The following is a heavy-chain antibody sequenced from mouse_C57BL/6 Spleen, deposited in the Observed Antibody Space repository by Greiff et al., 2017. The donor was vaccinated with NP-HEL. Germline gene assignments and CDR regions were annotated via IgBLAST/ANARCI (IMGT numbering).Heavy chain of an antibody. V-gene: IGHV3-6*01. CDR2: ISYDGSN. J-gene: IGHJ2*01. D-gene: IGHD1-1*01. CDR3: ARGDYYGSSPYFDY. Sequence: DVQLQESGPGLVKPSQSLSLTCSVTGYSITSGYYWNWIRQFPGNKLEWMGYISYDGSNNYNPSLKNRISITRDTSKNQFFLKLNSVTTEDTATYYCARGDYYGSSPYFDYWGQGTTLTVSS. CDR1: GYSITSGYY.